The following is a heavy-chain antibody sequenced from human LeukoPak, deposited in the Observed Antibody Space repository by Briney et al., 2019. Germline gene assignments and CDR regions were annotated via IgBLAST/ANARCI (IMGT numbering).Heavy chain of an antibody. CDR3: ARAAGYCSSTSCYSYYYGMDV. Sequence: PSETLSLTCAVYGGSFSGYYWSWIRQPPGKGLEWIGEINHSGSTNYNPSLKSRVTISVDTSKNQFSLKLSSVTAADTAVYYCARAAGYCSSTSCYSYYYGMDVWGQGTTVTVSS. CDR1: GGSFSGYY. V-gene: IGHV4-34*01. CDR2: INHSGST. J-gene: IGHJ6*02. D-gene: IGHD2-2*02.